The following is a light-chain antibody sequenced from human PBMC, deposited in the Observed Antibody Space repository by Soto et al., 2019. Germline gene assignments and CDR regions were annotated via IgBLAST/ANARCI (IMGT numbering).Light chain of an antibody. CDR3: QVWDDSLNGYV. Sequence: SYELTQPPSVSVAPGQTARISCGGDNIGSKVVHWFQQKPGQAPLLVVYDDRARPSGIPERFSGSNSGNTATLTISGAEAGDEADYYCQVWDDSLNGYVFGTGTKLTVL. J-gene: IGLJ1*01. V-gene: IGLV3-21*02. CDR2: DDR. CDR1: NIGSKV.